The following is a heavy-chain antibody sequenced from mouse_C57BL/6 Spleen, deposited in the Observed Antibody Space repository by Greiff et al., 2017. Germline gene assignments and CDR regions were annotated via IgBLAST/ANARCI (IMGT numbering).Heavy chain of an antibody. CDR2: ISSGGDYI. CDR1: GFTFSSYA. V-gene: IGHV5-9-1*02. J-gene: IGHJ2*01. CDR3: TRDKGLAYFDY. Sequence: EVKVEESGEGLVKPGGSLKLSCAASGFTFSSYAMSWVRQTPEKRLEWVAYISSGGDYIYYADTVKGRFTISRDNARNTLYLQMSSLKSEDTAMYYCTRDKGLAYFDYWGQGTTLTVSS.